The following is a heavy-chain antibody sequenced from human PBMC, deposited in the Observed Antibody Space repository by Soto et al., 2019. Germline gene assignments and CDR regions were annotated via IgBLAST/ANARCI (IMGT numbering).Heavy chain of an antibody. CDR2: IYYSGST. CDR1: GGSISSSSYY. J-gene: IGHJ6*02. Sequence: SETLSLTCTVPGGSISSSSYYWGWIRQPPGKGLEWIGSIYYSGSTYYNPSLKSRVTISVDTSKNQFSLKPSSVTAADTAVYYCARNDFWSGYEDYYGMDVWGQGTTVTVSS. CDR3: ARNDFWSGYEDYYGMDV. D-gene: IGHD3-3*01. V-gene: IGHV4-39*01.